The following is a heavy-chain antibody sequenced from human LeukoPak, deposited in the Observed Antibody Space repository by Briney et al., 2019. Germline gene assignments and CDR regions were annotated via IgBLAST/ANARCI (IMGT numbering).Heavy chain of an antibody. Sequence: AETLSLPCTVSGFSISSGYYWGWLRQPPGTGLRWIWSISHSGSIYYNPSLKSRLTISGDTSKNQYSMKLSSETAADTAVYYCARESSGSYIIPYYFDSWGQGTLVTVSS. CDR1: GFSISSGYY. CDR2: ISHSGSI. CDR3: ARESSGSYIIPYYFDS. D-gene: IGHD1-26*01. J-gene: IGHJ4*02. V-gene: IGHV4-38-2*02.